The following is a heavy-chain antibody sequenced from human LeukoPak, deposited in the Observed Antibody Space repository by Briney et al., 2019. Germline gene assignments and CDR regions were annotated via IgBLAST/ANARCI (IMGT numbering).Heavy chain of an antibody. CDR2: INSDGSST. V-gene: IGHV3-74*01. Sequence: GGSLRPSCAASGFTFSSYWMHWVRQAPGKGLVWVSRINSDGSSTSYADSVKGRFTISRDNAKNALYLQMNSLRAEDTAAYYCARSYYDSSALDYWGQGTLVTVSS. D-gene: IGHD3-22*01. CDR3: ARSYYDSSALDY. CDR1: GFTFSSYW. J-gene: IGHJ4*02.